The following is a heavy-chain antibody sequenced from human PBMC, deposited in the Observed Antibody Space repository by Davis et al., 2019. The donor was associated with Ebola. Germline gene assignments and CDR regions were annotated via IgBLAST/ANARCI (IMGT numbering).Heavy chain of an antibody. CDR3: AHTESVQRVLHGYDV. CDR1: GFSLTNRAVG. J-gene: IGHJ4*02. D-gene: IGHD1-1*01. Sequence: SGPTLVKPTQTFTLTCTFSGFSLTNRAVGVGWFRQPPGKALEYLAHIFWDDDRRYNPSLKSRFTISSDTSKNQVVFTMTNVDPVDTATYYCAHTESVQRVLHGYDVWGQGIMVTVSS. CDR2: IFWDDDR. V-gene: IGHV2-5*02.